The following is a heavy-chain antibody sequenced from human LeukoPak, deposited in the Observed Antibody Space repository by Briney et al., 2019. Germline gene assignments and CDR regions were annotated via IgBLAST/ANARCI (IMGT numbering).Heavy chain of an antibody. CDR3: AKVRGYSYGSPVDY. Sequence: GGSLRLSCAASGFTFSSYAMSWVRQAPGKGLEWVSAISGSGGSTYYADSVKGRFTISRDNSKNTLYLQMNSLRAEDTAVYYCAKVRGYSYGSPVDYWGQGTLVTVSS. J-gene: IGHJ4*02. CDR2: ISGSGGST. CDR1: GFTFSSYA. V-gene: IGHV3-23*01. D-gene: IGHD5-18*01.